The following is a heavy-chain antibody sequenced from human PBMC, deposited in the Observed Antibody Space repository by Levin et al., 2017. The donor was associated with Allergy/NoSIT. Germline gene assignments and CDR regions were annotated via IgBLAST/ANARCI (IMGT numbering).Heavy chain of an antibody. CDR1: GFTFRNYW. CDR2: IKPDGSEK. Sequence: GGSLRLSCAASGFTFRNYWMSWVRQAPGKGLEWVANIKPDGSEKNYVDSVKGRFTISRDNAKNSLFLQMNSLRAEDTALYYCARLGDDFWGQGSLVTVSS. CDR3: ARLGDDF. J-gene: IGHJ4*02. V-gene: IGHV3-7*01.